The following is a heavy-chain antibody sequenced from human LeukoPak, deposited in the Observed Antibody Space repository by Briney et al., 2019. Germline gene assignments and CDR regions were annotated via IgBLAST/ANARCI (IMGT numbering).Heavy chain of an antibody. CDR2: IYSGGRT. CDR1: GFTVSSNY. CDR3: ARSDGYYYYDY. V-gene: IGHV3-53*04. Sequence: GGSLRLSCAASGFTVSSNYMSWVRQAPGKGLEWVSVIYSGGRTYYADSVKSRFTISRHNSKNTLYLQMNSLRAEDTAVYYCARSDGYYYYDYWCQGTLVTVSS. J-gene: IGHJ4*02. D-gene: IGHD5-24*01.